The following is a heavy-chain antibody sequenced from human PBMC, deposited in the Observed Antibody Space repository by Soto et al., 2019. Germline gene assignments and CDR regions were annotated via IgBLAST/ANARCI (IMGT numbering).Heavy chain of an antibody. CDR1: GGAFNGYY. J-gene: IGHJ4*02. Sequence: QVHLQQWGAGLLKPSETLSLTCAVNGGAFNGYYWTWIRQSPGKGLQWIGEINHSGTVDYNPSLKSRVTCSIDTSKKQCSLALTSVTAADTAVYYCARAGAALVRGSIGGFDYWGQGTLVTVSS. D-gene: IGHD3-10*01. CDR2: INHSGTV. V-gene: IGHV4-34*01. CDR3: ARAGAALVRGSIGGFDY.